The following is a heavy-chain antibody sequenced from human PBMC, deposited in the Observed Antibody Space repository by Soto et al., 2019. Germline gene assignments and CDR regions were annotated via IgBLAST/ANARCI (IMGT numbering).Heavy chain of an antibody. CDR1: GYTFTSYG. Sequence: QVQLVQSGAEVKKPGASVKVSCKASGYTFTSYGISWVRQAPGQGLEWMGWLSAYNGNTNYAQKLQGRVTMTTDTSTSTAYMELRSLRSDDTAVYYCAREDGNYYDSSGYYYYYYGMDVWGQGTTVTVSS. CDR3: AREDGNYYDSSGYYYYYYGMDV. V-gene: IGHV1-18*01. J-gene: IGHJ6*02. D-gene: IGHD3-22*01. CDR2: LSAYNGNT.